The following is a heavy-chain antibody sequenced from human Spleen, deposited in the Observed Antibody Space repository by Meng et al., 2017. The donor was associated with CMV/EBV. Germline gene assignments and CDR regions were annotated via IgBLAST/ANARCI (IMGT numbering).Heavy chain of an antibody. CDR1: GGTFSNYA. J-gene: IGHJ6*02. CDR3: ASILLHHGVSWHYDMDV. CDR2: IIPIFGTP. V-gene: IGHV1-69*05. Sequence: SVKVSCKASGGTFSNYAISWVRQAPGQGLGGMGGIIPIFGTPNYAQRFQVRVTITTDESTTTAYMDLRSLRFEDTAVYYCASILLHHGVSWHYDMDVWGRGTAVTVSS. D-gene: IGHD4-17*01.